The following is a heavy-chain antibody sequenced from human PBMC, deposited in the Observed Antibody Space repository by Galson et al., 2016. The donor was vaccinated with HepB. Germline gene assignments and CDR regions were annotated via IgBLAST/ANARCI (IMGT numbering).Heavy chain of an antibody. CDR1: GGSMNSVGYS. Sequence: TLSLTCTVSGGSMNSVGYSWSWLRQHPGKGLEWIGYILYTGTTHYNPSLKSRLTMSVDTSKNQFSLKLSSVTAVDTAVYYCARELTPEAFDIWGQGTMVIVSS. CDR3: ARELTPEAFDI. V-gene: IGHV4-31*03. D-gene: IGHD4-23*01. J-gene: IGHJ3*02. CDR2: ILYTGTT.